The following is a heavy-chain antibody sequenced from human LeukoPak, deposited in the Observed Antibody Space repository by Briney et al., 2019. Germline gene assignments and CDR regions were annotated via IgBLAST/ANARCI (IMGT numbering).Heavy chain of an antibody. J-gene: IGHJ5*02. CDR3: AKELAFRYYDILTGYRSINWFDP. V-gene: IGHV3-23*01. CDR1: GLTFSSYA. Sequence: PGGSLRLSCADSGLTFSSYAMSWVRQAPGKGLEWVSAISGSGDSTYYADSVKGRFTISRDNSKNTLHLQMNSLRAEDTAVYYCAKELAFRYYDILTGYRSINWFDPWGQGTLVTVSS. D-gene: IGHD3-9*01. CDR2: ISGSGDST.